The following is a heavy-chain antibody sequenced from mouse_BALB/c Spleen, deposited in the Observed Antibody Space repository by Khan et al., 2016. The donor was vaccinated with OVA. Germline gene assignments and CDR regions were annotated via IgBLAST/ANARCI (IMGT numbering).Heavy chain of an antibody. D-gene: IGHD2-14*01. CDR1: GYTFTSYT. J-gene: IGHJ3*01. V-gene: IGHV1-4*01. CDR2: INPSNGYT. CDR3: VRDGAYHRNDGWFAY. Sequence: QVQLQQSGAELARPGASVKMSCKASGYTFTSYTIHWIKKRPGQGLEWIGSINPSNGYTNYNQKFKDKATLTTDKSSTTAYLQLSSLTSDDSAVDNCVRDGAYHRNDGWFAYWGQGTLVTVSA.